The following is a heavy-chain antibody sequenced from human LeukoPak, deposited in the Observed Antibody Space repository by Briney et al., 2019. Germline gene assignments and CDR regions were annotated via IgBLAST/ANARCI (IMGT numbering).Heavy chain of an antibody. CDR2: VDPEDGET. CDR1: GYTFTDYY. D-gene: IGHD6-13*01. J-gene: IGHJ4*02. Sequence: EASVKISCKVSGYTFTDYYMHWVQQAPGEGLEWMGLVDPEDGETIYAEKFQGRVTITADTSTDTAYMELSSLRSEDTAVYYCATVSSSWYYFDYWGQGTLVTVSS. CDR3: ATVSSSWYYFDY. V-gene: IGHV1-69-2*01.